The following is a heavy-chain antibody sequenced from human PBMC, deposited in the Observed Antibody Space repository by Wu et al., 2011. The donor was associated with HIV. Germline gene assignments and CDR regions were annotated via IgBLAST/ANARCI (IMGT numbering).Heavy chain of an antibody. CDR2: SSTYNGKT. D-gene: IGHD1-26*01. V-gene: IGHV1-18*01. CDR3: ARDRVGANMD. CDR1: GYTFTSYG. Sequence: QVQLVQSGAEVKRPGASVKVSCKASGYTFTSYGISWVRQAPGQGLEWMGWSSTYNGKTNYVQKLQGXVTMTTDTSTRTAYMELRSLRSDDTAVYYCARDRVGANMDWGQGTLVTVSS. J-gene: IGHJ4*02.